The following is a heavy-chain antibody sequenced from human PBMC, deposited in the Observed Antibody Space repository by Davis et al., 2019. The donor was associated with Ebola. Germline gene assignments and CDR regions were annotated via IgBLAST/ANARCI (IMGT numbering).Heavy chain of an antibody. CDR3: ARESSGLDY. J-gene: IGHJ4*02. CDR2: ISGSGGST. Sequence: GESLKISCAASGFTFSSYAMSWVRQAPGKGLEWVSAISGSGGSTYYADSVKGRFTISRDNAKNSLYLQMNSLRAEDTAVYYCARESSGLDYWSQGTLVTVSS. CDR1: GFTFSSYA. D-gene: IGHD5/OR15-5a*01. V-gene: IGHV3-23*01.